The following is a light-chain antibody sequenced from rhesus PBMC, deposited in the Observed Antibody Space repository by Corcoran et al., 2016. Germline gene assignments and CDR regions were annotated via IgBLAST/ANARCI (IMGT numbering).Light chain of an antibody. CDR3: QHYYSIPLT. J-gene: IGKJ4*01. Sequence: DIQMTQSPSSLSASVGDRVTITCRASQGINNDLAWYQQKPGETPKLLLYEASSLQSGIPSRFCGSGSGTDFTLTSSSLQPEDFATYYCQHYYSIPLTFGGGTKVEIK. CDR2: EAS. CDR1: QGINND. V-gene: IGKV1-25*01.